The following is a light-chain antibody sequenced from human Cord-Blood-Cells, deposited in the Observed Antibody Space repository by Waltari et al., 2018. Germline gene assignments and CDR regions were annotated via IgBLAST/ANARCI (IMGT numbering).Light chain of an antibody. Sequence: DIQMTQSPSSLSASVGDRVTITCRASQSISSDLTWYQQKPGKAPTLLIYAASSLQSGVPSMFSGSGSGTDFTLTISSLQPEDFATYYCQQSYSTPYTFGQGTKLEIK. CDR2: AAS. J-gene: IGKJ2*01. CDR1: QSISSD. CDR3: QQSYSTPYT. V-gene: IGKV1-39*01.